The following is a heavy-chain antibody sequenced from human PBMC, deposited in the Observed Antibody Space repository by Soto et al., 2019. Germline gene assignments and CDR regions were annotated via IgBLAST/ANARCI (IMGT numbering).Heavy chain of an antibody. D-gene: IGHD2-2*01. Sequence: PSETLSLTCAVSGDSISSGGYYWSWVRQPPGKGLEWMGYIFDNGATFYNPSPESRVTISVDRSKNHFSLRLTSLTAADTAMYYCARLDAYNSFDSWGQGTLVTVSS. CDR1: GDSISSGGYY. V-gene: IGHV4-30-2*01. J-gene: IGHJ4*02. CDR2: IFDNGAT. CDR3: ARLDAYNSFDS.